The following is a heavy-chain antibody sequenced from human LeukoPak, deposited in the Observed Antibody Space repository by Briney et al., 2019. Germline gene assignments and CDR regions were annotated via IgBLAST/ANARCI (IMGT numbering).Heavy chain of an antibody. Sequence: GESLKISCKGSEYSFTTYWIGWVRQMPRKGLEYMGIINPGKSDTRYSPSFQGQVTISADKSINTAYLQWGSLRASDTAIYYCARLLGLKVVIPDDEAFDIWGQGTMVTVSS. CDR1: EYSFTTYW. V-gene: IGHV5-51*01. CDR3: ARLLGLKVVIPDDEAFDI. D-gene: IGHD2-2*01. CDR2: INPGKSDT. J-gene: IGHJ3*02.